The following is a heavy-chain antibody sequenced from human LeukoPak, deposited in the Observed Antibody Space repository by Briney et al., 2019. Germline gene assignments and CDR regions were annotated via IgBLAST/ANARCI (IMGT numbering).Heavy chain of an antibody. CDR2: ISAYNGNT. V-gene: IGHV1-18*01. J-gene: IGHJ6*03. Sequence: ASVKVSCKASGYTFTSYGISWVRQAPGQGLEWMGWISAYNGNTNYAQKLQGRVTMATDTSTSTAYMELRSLRSDDTAVYYCARGGELGDYYYYYYMDVWGKGTTVTISS. D-gene: IGHD4-17*01. CDR3: ARGGELGDYYYYYYMDV. CDR1: GYTFTSYG.